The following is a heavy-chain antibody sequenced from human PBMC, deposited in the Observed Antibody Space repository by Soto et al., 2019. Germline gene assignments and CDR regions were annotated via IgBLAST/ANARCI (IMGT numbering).Heavy chain of an antibody. CDR3: ARDIVATGFFDP. J-gene: IGHJ5*02. Sequence: SETLSLTCTVSGGSISSGGYYWSWIRQHPGKGLEWIGYIYYSGSTYYNPSLKSRVTISVDTSKNQFSLKLSSVTAADTAVYYCARDIVATGFFDPWGQGTLVTVSS. CDR1: GGSISSGGYY. CDR2: IYYSGST. V-gene: IGHV4-31*03. D-gene: IGHD5-12*01.